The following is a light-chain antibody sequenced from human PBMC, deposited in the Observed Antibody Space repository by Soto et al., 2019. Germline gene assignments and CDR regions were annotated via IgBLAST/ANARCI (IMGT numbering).Light chain of an antibody. CDR1: QSVLYRSNNKNY. CDR3: QQYYSDLEWT. Sequence: DIVMTQSPDSLAVSLGERATINCKSSQSVLYRSNNKNYLAWYQQKPGQPPKLLIYWASTRESGVPDRFSGSGSGTDFPLTISSLQAEDVAVYYCQQYYSDLEWTFGQGTKVEIK. CDR2: WAS. V-gene: IGKV4-1*01. J-gene: IGKJ1*01.